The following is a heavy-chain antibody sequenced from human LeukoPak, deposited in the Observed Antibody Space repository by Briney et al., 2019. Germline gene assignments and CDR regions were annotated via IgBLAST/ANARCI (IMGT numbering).Heavy chain of an antibody. CDR3: ASYSGSYSDAFDI. J-gene: IGHJ3*02. D-gene: IGHD1-26*01. CDR2: IYHSGST. CDR1: GGSISSGGYY. V-gene: IGHV4-30-2*01. Sequence: SQTLSLTCTVSGGSISSGGYYWSWIRQPPGKGLEWIGYIYHSGSTYYNPSLKSRVTISVDRSKNQFSLKLSSVTAADTAVYYCASYSGSYSDAFDIWGQGTMVTVSS.